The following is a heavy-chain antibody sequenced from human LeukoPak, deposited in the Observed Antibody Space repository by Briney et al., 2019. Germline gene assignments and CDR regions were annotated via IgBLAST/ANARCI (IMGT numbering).Heavy chain of an antibody. D-gene: IGHD3-22*01. CDR2: IYYSGST. CDR3: ARVWRYYYDSSGYYDWFDP. CDR1: GGSISSYY. J-gene: IGHJ5*02. Sequence: SETLSLTCTVSGGSISSYYWSWIRQPPGKGLEWIGYIYYSGSTNYNPSLKSRVTISVDTSKNQFSLKLSSVTAADTAVYYCARVWRYYYDSSGYYDWFDPWGQGTLVTVSS. V-gene: IGHV4-59*01.